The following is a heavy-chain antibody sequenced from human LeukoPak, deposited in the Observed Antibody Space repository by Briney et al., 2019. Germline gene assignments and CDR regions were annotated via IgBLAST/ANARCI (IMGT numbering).Heavy chain of an antibody. CDR1: GFTFSSYA. V-gene: IGHV3-30*04. CDR2: ISYDGSNK. Sequence: GGSLRLSCAASGFTFSSYAMHWVRQAPGKGLEWVAVISYDGSNKYYADSVKGRFTISRDNSKNTLYLQMNSLRAEDTAVYYCADGSGWPEDYFDYWGQETLVTVSS. J-gene: IGHJ4*02. CDR3: ADGSGWPEDYFDY. D-gene: IGHD6-19*01.